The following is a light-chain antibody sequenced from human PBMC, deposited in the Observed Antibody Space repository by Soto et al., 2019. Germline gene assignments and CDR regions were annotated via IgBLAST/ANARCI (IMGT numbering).Light chain of an antibody. CDR1: QSVSSN. V-gene: IGKV3-15*01. J-gene: IGKJ2*01. CDR2: GAF. CDR3: EHYNNWPYT. Sequence: EIVMTQSPATLSVSPGERATLSCRASQSVSSNLAWYQQKSGQAPRLLIYGAFTRATGIPARFSGSGSGTEFTLTISGLQSEDFAVYYCEHYNNWPYTFGQGTKLEIK.